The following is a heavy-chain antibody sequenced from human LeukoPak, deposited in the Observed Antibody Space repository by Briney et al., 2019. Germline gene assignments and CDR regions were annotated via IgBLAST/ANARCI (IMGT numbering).Heavy chain of an antibody. Sequence: GGSLRLSCAASGFTFSTYWMHWVRQAPGKGLVWASRIKSDGSTNCADSVKGRFTISRDNAKNTVSLQMNSLRPEDTGVYYRHWGQGTLVTVSS. CDR1: GFTFSTYW. CDR2: IKSDGST. CDR3: H. J-gene: IGHJ1*01. V-gene: IGHV3-74*01.